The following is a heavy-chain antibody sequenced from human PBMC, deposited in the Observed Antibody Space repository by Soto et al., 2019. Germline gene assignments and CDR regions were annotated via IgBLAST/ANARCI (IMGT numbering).Heavy chain of an antibody. CDR1: GYTFTGYA. CDR3: ARAVAVPADFDY. V-gene: IGHV1-3*05. D-gene: IGHD6-19*01. Sequence: QVQLVQSGAEEKKPGASVKVSCKASGYTFTGYAMHWVRQAPGQRLEWMGWINAGNGNTKYSQKFQGRVTITRDTSASTAYMERSSLRSVDTAVYYCARAVAVPADFDYWGQGTLVTVSS. J-gene: IGHJ4*02. CDR2: INAGNGNT.